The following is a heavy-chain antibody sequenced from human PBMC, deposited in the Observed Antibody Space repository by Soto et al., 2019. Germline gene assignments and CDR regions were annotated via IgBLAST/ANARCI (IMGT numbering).Heavy chain of an antibody. J-gene: IGHJ6*02. CDR3: AKDIEQQLALGYGLDV. D-gene: IGHD6-13*01. CDR1: GFSFDDYA. V-gene: IGHV3-9*01. Sequence: VQLVESGGGLVQPGRSLRLTCEASGFSFDDYAMHWVRQAPGKGLEWVSGISWNSGKIDYPDSVKGRFTVSRDNAKKSVYLQMNSLRGEDTALYFCAKDIEQQLALGYGLDVWGQGTTVTVS. CDR2: ISWNSGKI.